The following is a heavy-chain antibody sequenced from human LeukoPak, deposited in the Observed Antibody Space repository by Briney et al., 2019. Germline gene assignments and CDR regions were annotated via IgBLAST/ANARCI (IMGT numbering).Heavy chain of an antibody. V-gene: IGHV4-59*08. D-gene: IGHD1-26*01. CDR3: ARFSSEGATNY. CDR2: IYYSGST. J-gene: IGHJ4*02. CDR1: GGSISSYY. Sequence: SETLSLTCTVSGGSISSYYWSWIRQPPGKGLEWIGYIYYSGSTNYNPSLKSRVTISVDTSKNQFSLKLSSVTAADTAVYYCARFSSEGATNYWGQGTLVTVSS.